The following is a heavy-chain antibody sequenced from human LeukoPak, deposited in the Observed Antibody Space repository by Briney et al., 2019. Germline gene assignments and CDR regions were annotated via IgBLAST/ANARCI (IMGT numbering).Heavy chain of an antibody. CDR1: GFTFSSYG. Sequence: GGSLRLSCAASGFTFSSYGMHWVRQAPGKGLEWVAVISYDGSNKYYADSVKGRFTISRDNSKNTLYLQMNSLRAEDTALYYCAKDLNLFSSGWYTFDYWGQGTLVTVSS. CDR2: ISYDGSNK. CDR3: AKDLNLFSSGWYTFDY. V-gene: IGHV3-30*18. D-gene: IGHD6-19*01. J-gene: IGHJ4*02.